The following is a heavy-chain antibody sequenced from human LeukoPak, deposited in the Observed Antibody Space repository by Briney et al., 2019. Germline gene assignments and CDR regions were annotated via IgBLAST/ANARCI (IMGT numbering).Heavy chain of an antibody. CDR2: MNPNSGNT. V-gene: IGHV1-8*01. Sequence: ASVKVSCKASGYTFTSYDINCVRQATGQGLEWMAWMNPNSGNTGYAQKFQGRVTMTRKTSISRAYMRLTSMRSEYMAVSHCAIDLIYGGSGYDYGTRPTPTNDYWGQGTLVTVSS. CDR3: AIDLIYGGSGYDYGTRPTPTNDY. D-gene: IGHD5-12*01. CDR1: GYTFTSYD. J-gene: IGHJ4*02.